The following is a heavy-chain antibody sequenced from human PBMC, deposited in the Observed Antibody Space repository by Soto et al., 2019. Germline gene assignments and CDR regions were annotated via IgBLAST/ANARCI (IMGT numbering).Heavy chain of an antibody. V-gene: IGHV3-23*01. J-gene: IGHJ6*02. CDR2: ISGSGGST. CDR3: VFHMDYYYGMDV. CDR1: GFTFSSYA. D-gene: IGHD2-21*01. Sequence: EVQLLESGGGLVQPGGSLRLSCAASGFTFSSYAMSWVRQAPGKGLEWVSAISGSGGSTYYAESVKGRFTISRDNSKNTLYLQMNSLRAEDTAVYYCVFHMDYYYGMDVWGQGTTVTVSS.